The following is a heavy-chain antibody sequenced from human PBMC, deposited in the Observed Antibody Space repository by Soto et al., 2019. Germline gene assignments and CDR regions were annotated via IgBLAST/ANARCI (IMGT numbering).Heavy chain of an antibody. Sequence: RGSLRLSCAASGFTFSSYGMHWVRQAPGKGLEWVAVIWYDGSNKHYADSVKGRFTISRDNSKNTLYVQMNSLRAEDTAVYYCVRDSSEGDSQPFVYWGQGTLVTVSS. CDR1: GFTFSSYG. D-gene: IGHD2-21*02. CDR3: VRDSSEGDSQPFVY. CDR2: IWYDGSNK. V-gene: IGHV3-33*01. J-gene: IGHJ4*02.